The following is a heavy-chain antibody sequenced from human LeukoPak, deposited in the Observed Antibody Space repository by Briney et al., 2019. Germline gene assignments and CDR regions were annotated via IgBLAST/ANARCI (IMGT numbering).Heavy chain of an antibody. CDR1: GGSVSSGSYY. CDR3: ARLKLMVAPDY. J-gene: IGHJ4*02. Sequence: SETLSLTCTVSGGSVSSGSYYWSWIRQPPGKGLEWIGYIYYSGSAKYNPSLKSRVTISVDTSKNQFSLKLTSVTAADTAVYYYARLKLMVAPDYWGQGTLVTVSS. CDR2: IYYSGSA. D-gene: IGHD2-8*01. V-gene: IGHV4-61*01.